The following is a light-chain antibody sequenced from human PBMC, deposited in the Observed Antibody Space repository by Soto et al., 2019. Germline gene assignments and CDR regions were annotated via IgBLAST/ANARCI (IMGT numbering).Light chain of an antibody. CDR2: DAS. CDR3: QQRSNWPPWT. CDR1: QSVSSY. Sequence: EIVLTQYPATLSLSPGERATLSCRASQSVSSYLAWYQQKPGQAPRLLIYDASNRATGIPARFSGSGSGTDFTRTISSLEPEDFAVYYCQQRSNWPPWTFGQGTKVEIK. J-gene: IGKJ1*01. V-gene: IGKV3-11*01.